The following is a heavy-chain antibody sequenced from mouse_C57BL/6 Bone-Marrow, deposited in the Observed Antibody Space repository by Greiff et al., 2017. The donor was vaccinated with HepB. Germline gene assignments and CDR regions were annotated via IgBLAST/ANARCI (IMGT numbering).Heavy chain of an antibody. CDR3: ARHEYYYGSSPWFAY. J-gene: IGHJ3*01. CDR1: EYEFPSHD. CDR2: INSDGGST. D-gene: IGHD1-1*01. V-gene: IGHV5-2*01. Sequence: DVHLVESGGGLVQPGESLKLSCESNEYEFPSHDMSWVRKTPEKRLELVAAINSDGGSTYYPDTMERRFIISRDNTKKTLYLQMSSLRSEDTALYYCARHEYYYGSSPWFAYWGQGTLVTVSA.